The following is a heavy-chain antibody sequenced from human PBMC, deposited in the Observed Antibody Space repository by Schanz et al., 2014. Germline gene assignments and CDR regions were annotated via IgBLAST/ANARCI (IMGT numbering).Heavy chain of an antibody. D-gene: IGHD2-15*01. Sequence: EVQLLESGGGLVQPGGSLRLSCAASGFTFSSYAMSWVRQAPGKGLEWVSAISGSGGSTYYADSVKGRFTISRDNSKTTLYLQMNSLRAEDTAVYYCAKTPREYCNYDSCPNWFDSWGQGTLVTASS. CDR3: AKTPREYCNYDSCPNWFDS. J-gene: IGHJ5*01. CDR1: GFTFSSYA. CDR2: ISGSGGST. V-gene: IGHV3-23*01.